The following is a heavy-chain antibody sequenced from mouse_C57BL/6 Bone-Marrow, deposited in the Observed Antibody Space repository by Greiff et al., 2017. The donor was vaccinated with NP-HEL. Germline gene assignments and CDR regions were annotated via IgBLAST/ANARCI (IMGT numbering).Heavy chain of an antibody. CDR3: ARGGRSGYYAMDY. D-gene: IGHD3-2*02. V-gene: IGHV1-55*01. Sequence: VQLQQSGAELVKPGASVKMSCKASGYTFTSYWITWVKQRPGQGLEWIGDIYPGSGSTNYNEKFKSKATLTVDTSSSTAYMQLSSLTSEDTAVYYCARGGRSGYYAMDYWDQGTSVTDSS. CDR1: GYTFTSYW. CDR2: IYPGSGST. J-gene: IGHJ4*01.